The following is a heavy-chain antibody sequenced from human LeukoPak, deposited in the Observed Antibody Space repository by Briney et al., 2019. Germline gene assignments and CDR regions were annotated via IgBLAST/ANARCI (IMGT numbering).Heavy chain of an antibody. J-gene: IGHJ5*02. CDR3: AKTQGYYDA. CDR2: IWGTDDKT. Sequence: GGSLRLSCVASGFTFSNYAMSWVRQAPGKGLELVSGIWGTDDKTVYGDAVKGRFTISKDNSKNTLYLQMNSPRADDTAVYYCAKTQGYYDAWGQGALVTVSS. CDR1: GFTFSNYA. V-gene: IGHV3-23*01. D-gene: IGHD2-15*01.